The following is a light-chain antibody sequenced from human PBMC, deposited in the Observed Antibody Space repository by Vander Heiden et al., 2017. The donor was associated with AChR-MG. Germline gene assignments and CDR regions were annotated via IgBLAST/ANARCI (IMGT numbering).Light chain of an antibody. CDR2: GKN. CDR1: SHRGYY. J-gene: IGLJ1*01. CDR3: NSRDSSGTYV. V-gene: IGLV3-19*01. Sequence: SYELTHEPAVSVAFGQTVRITWQGDSHRGYYASWYQQKPGEAPVLVIYGKNNRPSGIPDRCSGSSSGNTASLTITGAQAEDEDDYYCNSRDSSGTYVFGTGTKVTVL.